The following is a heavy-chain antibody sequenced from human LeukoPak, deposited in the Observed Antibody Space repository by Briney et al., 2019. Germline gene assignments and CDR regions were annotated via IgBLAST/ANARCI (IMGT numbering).Heavy chain of an antibody. V-gene: IGHV4-59*11. CDR3: ARGYDSSAYYPFNY. CDR1: GGSLSTHH. D-gene: IGHD3-22*01. Sequence: PSETLSLTCVVSGGSLSTHHWSWIRQSPGRGLEWIGYISDSGSTNYNPSLKSRVTISVDTSRNQFSLMLSSVTAADTAVYYCARGYDSSAYYPFNYWGQGTLVTVSS. J-gene: IGHJ4*02. CDR2: ISDSGST.